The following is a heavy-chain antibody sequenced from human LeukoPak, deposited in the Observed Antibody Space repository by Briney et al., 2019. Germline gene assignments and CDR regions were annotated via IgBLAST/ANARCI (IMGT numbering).Heavy chain of an antibody. CDR2: VSYDRITK. Sequence: GGSLRLSCVASGFTFSNYGMHWVRQAPGKGLGWVAVVSYDRITKYYADSVKGRFSISRDNSKNTLSLEMNSPRPEDTAVYYCAREGLDSGSHFSAWFDPWGQETLVTVSS. CDR1: GFTFSNYG. CDR3: AREGLDSGSHFSAWFDP. V-gene: IGHV3-30*03. J-gene: IGHJ5*02. D-gene: IGHD3-10*01.